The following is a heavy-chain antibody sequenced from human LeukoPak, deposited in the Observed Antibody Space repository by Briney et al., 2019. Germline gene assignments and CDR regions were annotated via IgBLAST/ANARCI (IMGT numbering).Heavy chain of an antibody. CDR2: ISWNSGSI. V-gene: IGHV3-9*01. D-gene: IGHD6-19*01. Sequence: PGRSLRLSCAASGFTFSSYAMHWVRQAPGKGLEWVSGISWNSGSIGYADSVKGRFTISRDNAKNSLYLQMNSLRAEDTALYYCAKDRLSGLSNWFDPWGQGTLVTVSS. J-gene: IGHJ5*02. CDR1: GFTFSSYA. CDR3: AKDRLSGLSNWFDP.